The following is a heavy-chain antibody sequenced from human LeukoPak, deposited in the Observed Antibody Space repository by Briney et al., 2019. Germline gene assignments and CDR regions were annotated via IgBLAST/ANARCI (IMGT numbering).Heavy chain of an antibody. V-gene: IGHV4-34*01. Sequence: SETLSLTRAVYGGSFSGYYWSWIREPPGKGLEWIGEINHSGSTNYNPSLKSRVTISVDTSKNQFSLKLSSVTAADTAVYYCARRLWIAAAGTPPLRYWSQGTLVTVSS. CDR3: ARRLWIAAAGTPPLRY. CDR1: GGSFSGYY. CDR2: INHSGST. J-gene: IGHJ4*02. D-gene: IGHD6-13*01.